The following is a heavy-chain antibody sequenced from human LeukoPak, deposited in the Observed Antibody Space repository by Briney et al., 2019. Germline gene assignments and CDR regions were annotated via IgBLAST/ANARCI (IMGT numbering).Heavy chain of an antibody. CDR3: AIRGYSGYDRPPGFDY. V-gene: IGHV1-2*02. D-gene: IGHD5-12*01. Sequence: ASVKVSCKASGYTFTGYYMHWVRQAPGQGLEWMGWINPNSGGTNYAQKFQGRVTMTRDTSISTAYMELSRLRSEDTAVYYCAIRGYSGYDRPPGFDYWGQGTLVTVSS. J-gene: IGHJ4*02. CDR1: GYTFTGYY. CDR2: INPNSGGT.